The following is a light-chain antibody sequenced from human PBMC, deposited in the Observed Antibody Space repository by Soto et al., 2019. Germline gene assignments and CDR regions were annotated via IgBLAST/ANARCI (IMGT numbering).Light chain of an antibody. CDR3: QYYDSAPFT. CDR1: QGISNY. J-gene: IGKJ3*01. V-gene: IGKV1-27*01. Sequence: EIQMTQSPSTLSASVGDRAILTCRASQGISNYLAWYQQKPGKVPNVLIYGASTLQSGVPSRFSGSGSRTDFTLIISSLQPDDVATYSCQYYDSAPFTFGPGTKVEIK. CDR2: GAS.